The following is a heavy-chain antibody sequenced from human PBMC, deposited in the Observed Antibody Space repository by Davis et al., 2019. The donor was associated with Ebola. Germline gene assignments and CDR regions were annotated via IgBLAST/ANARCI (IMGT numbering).Heavy chain of an antibody. D-gene: IGHD3-22*01. CDR2: TRNKANSYTT. Sequence: GGSLRLSCAASGFTFSDHYMDWVRQAPGKGLEWVGRTRNKANSYTTEYAASVKGRFTITRDDSKNSLYLQMNSLKTEDTAVYYCARVYDSAWVGSYFDYWGRGSLVTVSS. CDR3: ARVYDSAWVGSYFDY. J-gene: IGHJ4*02. V-gene: IGHV3-72*01. CDR1: GFTFSDHY.